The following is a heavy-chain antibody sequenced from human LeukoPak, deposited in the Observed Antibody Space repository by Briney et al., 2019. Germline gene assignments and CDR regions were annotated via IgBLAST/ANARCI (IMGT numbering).Heavy chain of an antibody. Sequence: SETLSLTCTVSGGSISSYYWSWIRQPPGKGLEWIGYIYYSGSTNHNPSLKSRVTISVDTSKNQFSLKLSSVTAADTAVYYCARDPGHRGVTFDYWGQGTLVTVSS. D-gene: IGHD3-10*01. CDR2: IYYSGST. CDR3: ARDPGHRGVTFDY. V-gene: IGHV4-59*01. CDR1: GGSISSYY. J-gene: IGHJ4*02.